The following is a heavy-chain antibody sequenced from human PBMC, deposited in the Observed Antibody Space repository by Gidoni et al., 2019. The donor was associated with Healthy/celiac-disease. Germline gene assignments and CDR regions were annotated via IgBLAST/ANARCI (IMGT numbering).Heavy chain of an antibody. CDR3: ARVGYCSSTSCSMLPNYYGPMDV. J-gene: IGHJ6*02. D-gene: IGHD2-2*01. CDR2: IIPIFGTA. Sequence: QVQLVQSGAEVKKPGSSVKVSCKASGVTFSSYAISWVRQAPGQGLEWMGGIIPIFGTANYAQKFQGRVTITADESTSTAYMELSSLRSEDTAVYYCARVGYCSSTSCSMLPNYYGPMDVWGQGTTVTVSS. V-gene: IGHV1-69*01. CDR1: GVTFSSYA.